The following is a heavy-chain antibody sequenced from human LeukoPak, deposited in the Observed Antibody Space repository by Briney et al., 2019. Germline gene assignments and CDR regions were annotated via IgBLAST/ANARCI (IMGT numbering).Heavy chain of an antibody. CDR3: ARELGYCSSTSCYDWFDP. CDR1: GGSFSGYY. J-gene: IGHJ5*02. CDR2: IYTSGST. D-gene: IGHD2-2*01. Sequence: PSETLSLTCAVYGGSFSGYYWSWIRQPAGKGLEWIGRIYTSGSTNYNPSLKSRVTMSVDTSKNQFSLKLSSVTAADTAVYYCARELGYCSSTSCYDWFDPWGQGTLVTVSS. V-gene: IGHV4-4*07.